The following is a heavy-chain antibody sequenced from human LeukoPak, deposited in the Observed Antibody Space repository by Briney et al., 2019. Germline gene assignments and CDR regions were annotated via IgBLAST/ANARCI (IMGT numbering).Heavy chain of an antibody. J-gene: IGHJ4*02. CDR3: ARHVPATVVVTAILGYHDY. CDR1: GGSISSSSYY. Sequence: SETLSLTCTVSGGSISSSSYYWGWIRQPPGKGLEWIGSIYYGGSTYYNPSLKSRVTISVDTSKNQFSLKLSSVTAADTAVYYCARHVPATVVVTAILGYHDYWGQGTLVTVSS. V-gene: IGHV4-39*01. D-gene: IGHD2-21*02. CDR2: IYYGGST.